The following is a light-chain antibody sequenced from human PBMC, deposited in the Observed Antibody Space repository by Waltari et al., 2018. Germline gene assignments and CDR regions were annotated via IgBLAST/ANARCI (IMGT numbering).Light chain of an antibody. V-gene: IGLV1-47*01. J-gene: IGLJ2*01. Sequence: QSVLTQPPSASGTPGQRVTIPCSGSSSNIGTYYVYWYHQLPGTAPKLLRYRNNQRPSGFPDRFSGSKAGTSASLAISGLRSEDEADYYCAVWDDSLTGQVIFGGGTKLTVL. CDR2: RNN. CDR1: SSNIGTYY. CDR3: AVWDDSLTGQVI.